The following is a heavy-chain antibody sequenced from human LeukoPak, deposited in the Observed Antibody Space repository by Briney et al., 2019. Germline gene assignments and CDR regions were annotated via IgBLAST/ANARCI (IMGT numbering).Heavy chain of an antibody. D-gene: IGHD6-13*01. CDR2: INNDGSST. CDR1: GFTFSSYW. V-gene: IGHV3-74*01. CDR3: ARGTIVPAGTDY. Sequence: PGGSLSLSCAASGFTFSSYWMHWVRQAPGKGLVWVSRINNDGSSTTYADSVKGRFTISRDNAKNTLYLQMNSPRVEDTAVYYCARGTIVPAGTDYSGQGTLVTVSS. J-gene: IGHJ4*02.